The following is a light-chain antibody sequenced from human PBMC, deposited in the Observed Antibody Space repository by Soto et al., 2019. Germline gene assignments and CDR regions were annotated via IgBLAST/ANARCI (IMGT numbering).Light chain of an antibody. CDR3: QQSNNCPKT. Sequence: DIVITQPPDTLSVSPGETATLSCRASQSVGSNLAWYQQKPGQAPRLLISDASTRAAGLPARFSGSGSGTEFTRTISSLQSEDFAVYYCQQSNNCPKTFGQGTKVEIK. V-gene: IGKV3-15*01. J-gene: IGKJ1*01. CDR2: DAS. CDR1: QSVGSN.